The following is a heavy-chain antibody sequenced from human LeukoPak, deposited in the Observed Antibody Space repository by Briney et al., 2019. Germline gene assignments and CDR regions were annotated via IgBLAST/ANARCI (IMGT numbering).Heavy chain of an antibody. J-gene: IGHJ3*02. D-gene: IGHD5-24*01. CDR3: ARIRDGYNDAYDI. CDR1: GYTFTSYH. V-gene: IGHV1-46*01. Sequence: ASVKVSCKASGYTFTSYHIHLVRQAPGQGFEGMAIINPSDGSTTNSQKFQGRVTMTRDTSTSTVYMELGGLRSEDTALYYCARIRDGYNDAYDIWGQGTMVTVSS. CDR2: INPSDGST.